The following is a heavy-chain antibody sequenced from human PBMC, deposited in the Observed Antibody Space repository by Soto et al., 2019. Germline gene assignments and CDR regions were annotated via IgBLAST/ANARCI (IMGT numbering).Heavy chain of an antibody. D-gene: IGHD3-22*01. J-gene: IGHJ6*02. CDR1: GYTFTSYD. CDR3: ARAQNYYDSSGYMKPPGYYGMDV. V-gene: IGHV1-8*01. CDR2: MNPNSGNT. Sequence: ASVKVSCKASGYTFTSYDINWVRQATGQGLEWMGWMNPNSGNTGYAQKFQGRVTMTRNTSISTAYMELSSLRSEDTAVYYCARAQNYYDSSGYMKPPGYYGMDVWGQGTTVTVSS.